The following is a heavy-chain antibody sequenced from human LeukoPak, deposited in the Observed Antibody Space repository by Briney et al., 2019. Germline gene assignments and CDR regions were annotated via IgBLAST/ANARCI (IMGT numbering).Heavy chain of an antibody. Sequence: ASVKVSCKASGYTFTDYYIHWVRQAPGQRLEWMGWIYLNNGDTRSAEKSQGRVTMTSDTSISTAYMELSSLTSDDMAVYYCARDSPAAMLDIDYWGQGTLVTVSS. V-gene: IGHV1-2*02. CDR1: GYTFTDYY. CDR2: IYLNNGDT. D-gene: IGHD2-2*01. CDR3: ARDSPAAMLDIDY. J-gene: IGHJ4*02.